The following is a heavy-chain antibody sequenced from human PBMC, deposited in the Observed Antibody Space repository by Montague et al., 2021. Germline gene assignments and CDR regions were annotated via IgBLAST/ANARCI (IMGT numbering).Heavy chain of an antibody. V-gene: IGHV3-74*01. J-gene: IGHJ6*03. D-gene: IGHD2-15*01. CDR1: GFTFRSYW. CDR2: IKSDGRIA. Sequence: SLRLSCAASGFTFRSYWMHWVRQAPGKGLVWVSRIKSDGRIAIYADSVKGRFTISRDNAKDTLHLQMNSLRAEDTATYYCARGWFSNYYHYMDAWGQGTPVTVSS. CDR3: ARGWFSNYYHYMDA.